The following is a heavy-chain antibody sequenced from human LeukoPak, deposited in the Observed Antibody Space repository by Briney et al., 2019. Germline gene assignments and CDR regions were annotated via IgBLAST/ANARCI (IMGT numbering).Heavy chain of an antibody. D-gene: IGHD3-3*01. CDR2: ISSSSSYI. V-gene: IGHV3-21*01. CDR3: ARGSMWSGYDY. Sequence: GGSLRLSCAASGFTFSSYSMNWVRQAPGKGLEWVSSISSSSSYIYYADSVTGRFTISRDNAKNSLYLQMNSLRAEDTAVYYCARGSMWSGYDYWGQGTLVTVSS. J-gene: IGHJ4*02. CDR1: GFTFSSYS.